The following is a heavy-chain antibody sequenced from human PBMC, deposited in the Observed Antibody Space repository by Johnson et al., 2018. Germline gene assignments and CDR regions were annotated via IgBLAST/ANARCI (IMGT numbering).Heavy chain of an antibody. Sequence: QVQLVQSGGGLVKPGGSLRLSCSASGFTFSDYYMSWIRQAPGKGLEWVSYLSTGGSTIYYADSVKGRFTISRDNAKNSLYLQMNRLRAEDTAVYYCARGDYYGSTGYYPLDYWGQGTLVTVSS. J-gene: IGHJ4*02. V-gene: IGHV3-11*04. CDR1: GFTFSDYY. CDR3: ARGDYYGSTGYYPLDY. CDR2: LSTGGSTI. D-gene: IGHD3-22*01.